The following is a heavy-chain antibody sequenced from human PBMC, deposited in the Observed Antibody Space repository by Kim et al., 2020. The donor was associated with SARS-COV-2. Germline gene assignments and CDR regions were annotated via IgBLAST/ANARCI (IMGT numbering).Heavy chain of an antibody. J-gene: IGHJ5*02. V-gene: IGHV4-34*01. Sequence: PSLKSRVTQSVDTSKIQFYLKLSSVTAADTAVYYCARGLGAAGYNWFDPWGQGTLVTVSS. D-gene: IGHD6-13*01. CDR3: ARGLGAAGYNWFDP.